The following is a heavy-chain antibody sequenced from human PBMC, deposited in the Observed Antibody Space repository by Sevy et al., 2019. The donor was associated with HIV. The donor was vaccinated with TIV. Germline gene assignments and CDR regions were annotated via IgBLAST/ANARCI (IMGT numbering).Heavy chain of an antibody. V-gene: IGHV1-24*01. CDR1: GYTLTELS. D-gene: IGHD3-10*01. J-gene: IGHJ4*02. CDR2: FDPEDSET. CDR3: ATEPGTGGGLNFDY. Sequence: ASVKVSCKVSGYTLTELSMHWVRQAPGKGLEWMGGFDPEDSETIYAQKFQGRVTMTEDTSTDTAYMELSSLRSEDTAVYYCATEPGTGGGLNFDYWGQGTLVTVSS.